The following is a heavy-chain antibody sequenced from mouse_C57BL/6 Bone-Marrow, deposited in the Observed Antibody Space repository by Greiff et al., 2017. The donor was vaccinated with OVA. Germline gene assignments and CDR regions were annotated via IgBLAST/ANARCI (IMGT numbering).Heavy chain of an antibody. D-gene: IGHD1-1*01. CDR3: ARDSRYYGSSPWFAY. J-gene: IGHJ3*01. CDR2: ISYDGSN. V-gene: IGHV3-6*01. CDR1: GYSITSGYY. Sequence: EVKLQESGPGLVKPSQSLSLTCSVTGYSITSGYYWNWIRQFPGNKLEWMGYISYDGSNNYNPSLKNRISITRDTSKNQFFLKLNSVTTEDTATYYCARDSRYYGSSPWFAYWGQGTLVTVSA.